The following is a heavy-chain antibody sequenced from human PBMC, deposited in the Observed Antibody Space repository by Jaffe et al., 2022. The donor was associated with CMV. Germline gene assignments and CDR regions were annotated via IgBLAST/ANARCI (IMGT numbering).Heavy chain of an antibody. CDR1: GFTFSSYA. V-gene: IGHV3-23*01. J-gene: IGHJ6*02. Sequence: EVQLLESGGGLVQPGGSLRLSCAASGFTFSSYAMSWVRQAPGKGLEWVSAISGSGGSTYYADSVKGRFTISRDNSKNTLYLQMNSLRAEDTAVYYCAKRIVPAAIEYYYGMDVWGQGTTVTVSS. CDR3: AKRIVPAAIEYYYGMDV. CDR2: ISGSGGST. D-gene: IGHD2-2*01.